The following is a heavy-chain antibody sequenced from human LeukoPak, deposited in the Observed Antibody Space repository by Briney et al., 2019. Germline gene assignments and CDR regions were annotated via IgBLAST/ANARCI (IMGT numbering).Heavy chain of an antibody. CDR2: IYSGGST. V-gene: IGHV3-23*03. D-gene: IGHD4-17*01. Sequence: PGGSLRLSCAASGFTFSSYGMSWVRQAPGKGLEWVSVIYSGGSTYYADSVKGRFTISRDNSKNTLYLQMNSLRAEDTAVYYCARDIDNGDYVVYWGQGTLVTVSS. J-gene: IGHJ4*02. CDR1: GFTFSSYG. CDR3: ARDIDNGDYVVY.